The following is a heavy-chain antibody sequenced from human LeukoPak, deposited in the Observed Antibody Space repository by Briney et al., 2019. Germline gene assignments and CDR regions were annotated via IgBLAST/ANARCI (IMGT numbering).Heavy chain of an antibody. CDR3: ARDTIYPAWFKYNWFDP. D-gene: IGHD3-9*01. J-gene: IGHJ5*02. CDR2: IYTSGST. V-gene: IGHV4-4*07. Sequence: SETLSLTCTVSGGSIRSNYWSWIRQPAGKGLEWIGRIYTSGSTNYNPSLKSRVTMSVDTYKNQFSLKLSSVTAADTAVYYCARDTIYPAWFKYNWFDPWGQGTLVTVSS. CDR1: GGSIRSNY.